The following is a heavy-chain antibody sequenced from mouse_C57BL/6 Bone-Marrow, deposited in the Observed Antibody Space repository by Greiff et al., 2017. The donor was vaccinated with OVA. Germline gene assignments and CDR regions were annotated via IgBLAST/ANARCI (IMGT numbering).Heavy chain of an antibody. Sequence: QVQRQQPGAELVKPGASVKLSCKASGYTFTSYWMHWVKQRPGQGLEWIGMIHPNSGSTNYNEKFKSKATLTVDKSSSTAYMQLSSLTSEDSAVYYCAGGYYVGAMDYWGQGTSVTVSS. CDR3: AGGYYVGAMDY. J-gene: IGHJ4*01. CDR1: GYTFTSYW. D-gene: IGHD2-3*01. CDR2: IHPNSGST. V-gene: IGHV1-64*01.